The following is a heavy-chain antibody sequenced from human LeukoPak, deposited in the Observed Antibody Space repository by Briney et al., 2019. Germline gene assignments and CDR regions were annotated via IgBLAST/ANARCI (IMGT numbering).Heavy chain of an antibody. CDR1: GYTFTSYA. CDR2: INAGNGNT. J-gene: IGHJ3*02. CDR3: AREGGPGFILVVTDAFDI. D-gene: IGHD2-21*02. Sequence: EASVKVPCKASGYTFTSYAMHWVRQAPGQRLEWMGWINAGNGNTKYSQKFQGRVTITRDTSASTAYMELSSLRSEDTAVYYCAREGGPGFILVVTDAFDIWGQGTMVTVSS. V-gene: IGHV1-3*01.